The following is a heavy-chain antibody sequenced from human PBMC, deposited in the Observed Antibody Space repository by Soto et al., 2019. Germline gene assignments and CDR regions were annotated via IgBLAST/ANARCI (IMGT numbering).Heavy chain of an antibody. J-gene: IGHJ4*02. D-gene: IGHD3-9*01. CDR3: ATSYDILTGYYI. CDR2: FDPEDGET. V-gene: IGHV1-24*01. Sequence: ASVKVSCKVSGYTLTELSMHWVRQAPGKGLELMGGFDPEDGETIYAQKFQGRVTMTEDTSTDTAYMELSSLRSEDTAVYYCATSYDILTGYYIWGKGTLVTVSS. CDR1: GYTLTELS.